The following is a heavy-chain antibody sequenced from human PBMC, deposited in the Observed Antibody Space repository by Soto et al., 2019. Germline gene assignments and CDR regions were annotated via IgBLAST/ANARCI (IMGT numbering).Heavy chain of an antibody. V-gene: IGHV3-9*01. D-gene: IGHD6-19*01. CDR3: AKGSSGWYDWFDP. Sequence: EVQLVESGGGLVQPGRSLRLSCAASGFTFDDYAMHWVRQAPGKGLEWVSGISWNSGSIGYADSLKGRFTISRDNAKNSLYLQMNSLRAEDTALYYCAKGSSGWYDWFDPWGQGTLVTVSS. CDR1: GFTFDDYA. J-gene: IGHJ5*02. CDR2: ISWNSGSI.